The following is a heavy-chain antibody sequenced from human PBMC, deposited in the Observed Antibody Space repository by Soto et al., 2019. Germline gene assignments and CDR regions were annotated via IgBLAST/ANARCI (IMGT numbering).Heavy chain of an antibody. CDR3: ARILWGRLDSGYDYALDY. CDR1: GYTFTSYG. J-gene: IGHJ4*02. V-gene: IGHV1-18*01. D-gene: IGHD5-12*01. CDR2: ISAYNGNK. Sequence: QVQLVQSGAEVKKPGASVKVSCKASGYTFTSYGISWVRQAPGQGLEWMGWISAYNGNKNYAQKLQGGVTMTEDTSTSTAYMELRSLRSDDTAVYYCARILWGRLDSGYDYALDYWGQGTLVTVSS.